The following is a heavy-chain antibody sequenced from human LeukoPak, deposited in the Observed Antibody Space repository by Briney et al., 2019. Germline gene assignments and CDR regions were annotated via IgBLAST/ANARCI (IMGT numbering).Heavy chain of an antibody. CDR1: GGSISSYY. CDR2: IYYSGST. Sequence: SETLSLTCTVSGGSISSYYWSWIRQPPGKGLEWIGYIYYSGSTNYNPSLKSRVTISVDTSKNQFSLKLSSVTAADTAVYYCARENGLGNFDYWGQGTLVTASS. D-gene: IGHD3/OR15-3a*01. J-gene: IGHJ4*02. CDR3: ARENGLGNFDY. V-gene: IGHV4-59*01.